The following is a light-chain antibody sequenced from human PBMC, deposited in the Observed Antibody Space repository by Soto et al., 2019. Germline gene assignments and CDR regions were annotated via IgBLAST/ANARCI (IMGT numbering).Light chain of an antibody. V-gene: IGLV2-14*03. CDR2: DVS. J-gene: IGLJ1*01. Sequence: QSALTEPASVSGSPGQSITISCTGTSSDVGGYNYVSWYQQYPGKAPKLMIYDVSSRPSGVSNRFSGSKSGNTASLTISGLQAEDEADYHCSSYTPSSTSVFGTGTKLTVL. CDR3: SSYTPSSTSV. CDR1: SSDVGGYNY.